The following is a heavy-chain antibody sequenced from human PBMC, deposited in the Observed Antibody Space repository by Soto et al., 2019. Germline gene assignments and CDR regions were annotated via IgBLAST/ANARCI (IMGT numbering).Heavy chain of an antibody. D-gene: IGHD3-3*01. CDR2: IYYSGST. J-gene: IGHJ6*02. Sequence: SATLSLTCTVSGGSISSYYWSWIRQPPEKGLEWIGYIYYSGSTNYNPSLKSRVTISVDTSKNQFSLKLSSVTAADTAVYYCARDRYDFWSGKDYYGMDVWGQGTTVTVSS. V-gene: IGHV4-59*01. CDR1: GGSISSYY. CDR3: ARDRYDFWSGKDYYGMDV.